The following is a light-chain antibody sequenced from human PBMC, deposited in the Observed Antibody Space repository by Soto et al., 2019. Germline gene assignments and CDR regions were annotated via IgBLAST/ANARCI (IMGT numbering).Light chain of an antibody. CDR1: QSVSSW. CDR3: QQHNSYPLT. Sequence: DVPMTQSRSTLSASGENRVTITSLASQSVSSWFSCYHQKPRKAPHLFIYKASTFETGVPPKFIGSGSSTEFSPTIISVQPHDFATVYYQQHNSYPLTFGRGTKVDIK. CDR2: KAS. V-gene: IGKV1-5*03. J-gene: IGKJ4*01.